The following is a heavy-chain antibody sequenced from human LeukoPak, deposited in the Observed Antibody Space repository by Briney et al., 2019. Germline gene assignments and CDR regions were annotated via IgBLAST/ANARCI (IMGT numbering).Heavy chain of an antibody. CDR2: IIPIFGTA. CDR3: AKATLRYFDWLCYFDY. D-gene: IGHD3-9*01. Sequence: SVKVSCKASGGTFSSYAISWVRQAPGQGLEWMGGIIPIFGTANYAQKFQGRVTITADKSTSTAYMELSSLRSEDTAVYYCAKATLRYFDWLCYFDYWGQGTLVTVSS. CDR1: GGTFSSYA. J-gene: IGHJ4*02. V-gene: IGHV1-69*06.